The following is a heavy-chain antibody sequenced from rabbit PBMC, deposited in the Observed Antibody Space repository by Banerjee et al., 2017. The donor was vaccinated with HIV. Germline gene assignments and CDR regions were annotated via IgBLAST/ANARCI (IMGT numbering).Heavy chain of an antibody. D-gene: IGHD4-1*01. CDR1: GFSLSSNDM. CDR2: IYTGSGST. Sequence: QEQLEESGGGLVQPGESLTLSCKVSGFSLSSNDMSWVRQAPGKGLERIGCIYTGSGSTYYASWAKGRFTISKTSSTTVTLQMTSLTAADTATYFCARDLAGVIGWNFNLWGPGTLVTVS. CDR3: ARDLAGVIGWNFNL. J-gene: IGHJ4*01. V-gene: IGHV1S45*01.